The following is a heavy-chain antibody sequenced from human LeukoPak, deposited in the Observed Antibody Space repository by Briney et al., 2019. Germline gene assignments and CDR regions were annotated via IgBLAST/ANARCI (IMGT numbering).Heavy chain of an antibody. CDR3: ASASKNYYDSSGYTTNYYYYMDA. CDR1: GGTFSSYA. CDR2: IIPIFGTA. Sequence: SVKVSCKASGGTFSSYAISWVRQAPGQGLEWMGGIIPIFGTANYAQKFQGRVTITTDESTSTAYMELSSLRSEDTAVYYCASASKNYYDSSGYTTNYYYYMDAWGKGTTVTVSS. J-gene: IGHJ6*03. V-gene: IGHV1-69*05. D-gene: IGHD3-22*01.